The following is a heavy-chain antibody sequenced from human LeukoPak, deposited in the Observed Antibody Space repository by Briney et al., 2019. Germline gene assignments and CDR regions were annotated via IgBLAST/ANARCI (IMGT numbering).Heavy chain of an antibody. CDR3: AKVGVLAGSKYFDY. V-gene: IGHV3-21*01. D-gene: IGHD3-10*01. CDR2: ISSSSSYI. Sequence: GSLRLSCAASGFTFSSYSMNRVRQAPGKGLEWVSSISSSSSYIYYADSVKGRFTISRDNAKNSLYLQMNSLRAEDTAVYYCAKVGVLAGSKYFDYWGQGTLVTVSS. CDR1: GFTFSSYS. J-gene: IGHJ4*02.